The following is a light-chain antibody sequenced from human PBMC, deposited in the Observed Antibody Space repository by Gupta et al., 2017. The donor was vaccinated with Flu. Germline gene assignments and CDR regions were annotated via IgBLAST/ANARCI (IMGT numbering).Light chain of an antibody. CDR3: QHFGDSPST. CDR1: QSVSSDY. Sequence: ASQSVSSDYLVWYQQKPGQAPRLLIYGASSRATGIPDRFSGSGSGTDFTLTITRLDPEDFAVYYCQHFGDSPSTFGPGTKVDV. CDR2: GAS. J-gene: IGKJ3*01. V-gene: IGKV3-20*01.